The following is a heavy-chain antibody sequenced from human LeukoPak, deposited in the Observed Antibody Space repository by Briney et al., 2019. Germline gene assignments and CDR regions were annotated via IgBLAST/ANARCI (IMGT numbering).Heavy chain of an antibody. J-gene: IGHJ4*02. Sequence: SETLSLTCSVSGGFNTHYFWSWIRQPPGKGLEWIGYFYHSGSTNYNPSLKSRVTISVDTSKNHFSLKLSSVTAADTAVYYCAKDLHGDYVRWGDYWGQGTLVTVSS. V-gene: IGHV4-59*01. D-gene: IGHD3-10*02. CDR2: FYHSGST. CDR3: AKDLHGDYVRWGDY. CDR1: GGFNTHYF.